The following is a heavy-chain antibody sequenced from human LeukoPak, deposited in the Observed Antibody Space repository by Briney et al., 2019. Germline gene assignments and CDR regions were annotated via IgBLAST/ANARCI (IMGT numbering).Heavy chain of an antibody. J-gene: IGHJ6*02. Sequence: GGSLRLSCAASGFTFSSYGMHWVRQAPGKGLEWVAFIRNDGTNKYYGDSVKGRFTISRDNSKNTVYLQMNSLRVEDTAVYYCAREYHYYDSSGYWGDGMDVWGRGTTVTVSS. V-gene: IGHV3-30*02. D-gene: IGHD3-22*01. CDR3: AREYHYYDSSGYWGDGMDV. CDR2: IRNDGTNK. CDR1: GFTFSSYG.